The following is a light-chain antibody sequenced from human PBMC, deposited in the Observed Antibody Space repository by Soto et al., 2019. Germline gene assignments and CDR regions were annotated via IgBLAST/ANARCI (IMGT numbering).Light chain of an antibody. Sequence: QSALTQPASVSGSPGQSITISCTGTSSDVGGYNYVSWYQQHPGKAPKLMIFEVSSRPSGVSYRFSGSKSGNTASLTISGLQAEDEADYYCSSYTSSSTLYVFGSGTKLTV. CDR2: EVS. V-gene: IGLV2-14*01. CDR1: SSDVGGYNY. J-gene: IGLJ1*01. CDR3: SSYTSSSTLYV.